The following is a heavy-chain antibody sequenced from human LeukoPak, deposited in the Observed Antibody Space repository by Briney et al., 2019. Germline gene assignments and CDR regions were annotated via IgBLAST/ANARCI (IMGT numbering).Heavy chain of an antibody. CDR3: ANTHSGYYSPIDY. J-gene: IGHJ4*02. V-gene: IGHV3-23*01. Sequence: PGGSLRLSCAASGFTFSSYAMSWVRQAPGKGLEWVSAISGSGGSTYYADSVKGRFTISRDNSRNTLYLQMNSLRAEDTAVYYCANTHSGYYSPIDYWGQGTLVTVSS. CDR2: ISGSGGST. D-gene: IGHD3-3*01. CDR1: GFTFSSYA.